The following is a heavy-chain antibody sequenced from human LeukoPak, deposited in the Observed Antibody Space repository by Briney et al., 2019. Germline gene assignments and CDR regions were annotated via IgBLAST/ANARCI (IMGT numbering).Heavy chain of an antibody. CDR1: GFTFSKYW. D-gene: IGHD5-18*01. CDR2: ISYDGSNK. CDR3: AKDKGYGYNYFDY. J-gene: IGHJ4*02. Sequence: GGSLRLSCVASGFTFSKYWLSWVRQTPGKGLEWVAVISYDGSNKYYADSVKGRFTISRDNSKNTLYLQMNSLRAEDTAVYYCAKDKGYGYNYFDYWGQGTLVTVSS. V-gene: IGHV3-30*18.